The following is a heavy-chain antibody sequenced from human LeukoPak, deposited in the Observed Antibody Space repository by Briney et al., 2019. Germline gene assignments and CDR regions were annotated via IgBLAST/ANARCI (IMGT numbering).Heavy chain of an antibody. CDR2: SSSSSTI. D-gene: IGHD6-13*01. CDR3: ARARRYRSSWYHDY. Sequence: GGSLRLSCVASGVTSSAYTRYWVRPALGKGLCWVSYSSSSSTIYYADSVKGRFTISRDNANNSLYLQMSSLRDEDTAVYYCARARRYRSSWYHDYWGQGSLVTVSS. J-gene: IGHJ4*02. CDR1: GVTSSAYT. V-gene: IGHV3-48*02.